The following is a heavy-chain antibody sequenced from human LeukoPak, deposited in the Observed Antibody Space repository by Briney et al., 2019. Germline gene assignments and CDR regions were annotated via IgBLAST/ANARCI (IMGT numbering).Heavy chain of an antibody. CDR1: GGSFSGYY. Sequence: PSETLSLTCAVYGGSFSGYYWSWIRQPPGKGLEWIGEINHSGSTNYNPSLKSRVTISVDTSKNQFSLRLSSVTAADTAVYYCARAAITMIIYYLDYWGQGTLVTVSS. D-gene: IGHD3-22*01. V-gene: IGHV4-34*01. CDR2: INHSGST. CDR3: ARAAITMIIYYLDY. J-gene: IGHJ4*02.